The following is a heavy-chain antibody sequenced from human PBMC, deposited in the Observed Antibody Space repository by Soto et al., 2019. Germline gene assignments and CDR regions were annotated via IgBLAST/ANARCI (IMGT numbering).Heavy chain of an antibody. CDR1: GFIIRDYY. CDR3: AKGRSYYYYYGVDV. Sequence: GGSLRLSWAASGFIIRDYYMSWFRQAPGKGLEWVSDIIDSGGSTYYADSVKGRFTISRDNSKSTLYLQMNSLRAEDTALYYCAKGRSYYYYYGVDVWGQGTTVTVSS. V-gene: IGHV3-23*01. J-gene: IGHJ6*02. CDR2: IIDSGGST.